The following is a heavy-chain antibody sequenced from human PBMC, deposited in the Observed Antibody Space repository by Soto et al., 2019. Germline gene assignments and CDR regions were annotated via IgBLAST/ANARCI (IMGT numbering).Heavy chain of an antibody. Sequence: PSETLSLTCTVSGGSISSGDYYWSWIRQPPGKGLEWIGYIYYSGSTYYNPSLKSRVTTSVDTSKNQFSLKLSSVTAADTAVYYCARGKRGYSYGSFDYWGQGTLVTVSS. D-gene: IGHD5-18*01. CDR3: ARGKRGYSYGSFDY. J-gene: IGHJ4*02. CDR2: IYYSGST. V-gene: IGHV4-30-4*01. CDR1: GGSISSGDYY.